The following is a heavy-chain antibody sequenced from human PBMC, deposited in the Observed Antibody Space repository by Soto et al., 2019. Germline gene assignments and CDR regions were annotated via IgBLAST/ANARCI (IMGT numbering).Heavy chain of an antibody. CDR2: INHSGST. CDR1: GGSFSGYY. V-gene: IGHV4-34*01. D-gene: IGHD2-8*01. Sequence: SETLSLTCAVYGGSFSGYYWSWIRQPPGKGLEWIGEINHSGSTNYNPSLKSRVTISVDTSKNQFSLKLSSVTAADTAVYYCARGIEPPDIVLMVYAPANRYFDYWGQGTLVTVSS. CDR3: ARGIEPPDIVLMVYAPANRYFDY. J-gene: IGHJ4*02.